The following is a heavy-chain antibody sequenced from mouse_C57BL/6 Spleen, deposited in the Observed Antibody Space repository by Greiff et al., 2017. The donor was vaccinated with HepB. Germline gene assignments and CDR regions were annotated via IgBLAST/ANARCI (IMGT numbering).Heavy chain of an antibody. D-gene: IGHD4-1*01. V-gene: IGHV1-53*01. Sequence: QVQLQQSGTELVKPGASVKLSCKASGYTFTSYWMHWVKQRPGQGLEWIGNINPSNGGTNYNEKFKSKATLTVDKSSGTAYMQLSSLTSEDSAVYYCARWLGRAYWYFDVWGTGTTVTVSS. CDR3: ARWLGRAYWYFDV. CDR1: GYTFTSYW. CDR2: INPSNGGT. J-gene: IGHJ1*03.